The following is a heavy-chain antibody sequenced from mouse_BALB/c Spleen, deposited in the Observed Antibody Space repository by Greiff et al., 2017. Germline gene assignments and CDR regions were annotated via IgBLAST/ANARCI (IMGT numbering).Heavy chain of an antibody. V-gene: IGHV1S81*02. D-gene: IGHD1-1*01. Sequence: QVQLQQSGAELVKPGASVKLSCKASGYTFTSYYMYWVKQRPGQGLEWIGGINPSNGGTNFNEKFKSKATLTVDKSSSTAYMQLSSLTSEDSAVYYCTREYYGSSSYAMDYWGQGTSVTVSS. CDR3: TREYYGSSSYAMDY. J-gene: IGHJ4*01. CDR1: GYTFTSYY. CDR2: INPSNGGT.